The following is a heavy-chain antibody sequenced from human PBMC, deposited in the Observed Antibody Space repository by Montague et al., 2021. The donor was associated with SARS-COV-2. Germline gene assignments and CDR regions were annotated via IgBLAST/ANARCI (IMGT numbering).Heavy chain of an antibody. CDR2: IYYTGST. D-gene: IGHD5-12*01. J-gene: IGHJ6*02. CDR1: GGSMINNY. V-gene: IGHV4-59*01. Sequence: SETLSLTCSLSGGSMINNYWRWIRQPPGKGLEWMGYIYYTGSTDXNPSLESRATLSIDTSKNEFSLKLTSVTAADTAVYYCARGGGRLQYSYYYGMDVWGQGTTVTVSS. CDR3: ARGGGRLQYSYYYGMDV.